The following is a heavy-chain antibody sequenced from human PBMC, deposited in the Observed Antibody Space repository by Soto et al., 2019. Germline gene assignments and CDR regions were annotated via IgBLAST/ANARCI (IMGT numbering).Heavy chain of an antibody. Sequence: SETVSLTCAVYGWCFSGYYWSWIRQPPGKGLEWIGEINHSGSTNYNPSLKSRVTLSVDTPKNQFSLRLTSVTAADTAVYYCARASVGPPGGGSWTMPFDFWGHGTLVTVSS. CDR3: ARASVGPPGGGSWTMPFDF. V-gene: IGHV4-34*01. CDR1: GWCFSGYY. J-gene: IGHJ4*03. CDR2: INHSGST. D-gene: IGHD2-15*01.